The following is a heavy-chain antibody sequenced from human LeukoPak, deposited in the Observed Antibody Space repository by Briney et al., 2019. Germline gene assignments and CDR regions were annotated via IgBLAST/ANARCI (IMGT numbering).Heavy chain of an antibody. D-gene: IGHD2-2*01. CDR1: GFTFSSYA. CDR2: ISGSGGST. V-gene: IGHV3-23*01. Sequence: PGGSLRLSCVASGFTFSSYAMSWVRQAPGKGLEWVSSISGSGGSTYYADSVKGRFTISRDNSKNTLYLQTNSLRAEDTAVYYCAKDLHIVVVPAAIYYYYGMDVWGQGTTVTVSS. J-gene: IGHJ6*02. CDR3: AKDLHIVVVPAAIYYYYGMDV.